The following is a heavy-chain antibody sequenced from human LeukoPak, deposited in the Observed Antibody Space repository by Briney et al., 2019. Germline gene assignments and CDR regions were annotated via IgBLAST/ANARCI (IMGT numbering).Heavy chain of an antibody. CDR2: IYHSGST. CDR3: ARDYCSGGSCYNFDY. V-gene: IGHV4-4*02. CDR1: GGSISSSNW. J-gene: IGHJ4*02. Sequence: SGTLSLTCAVSGGSISSSNWWSWVRQPPGKGLEWIGEIYHSGSTNYNPSLKSRVTISVDKSKNQFSLKLSSVTAADTAVYYCARDYCSGGSCYNFDYWGQGTLVTVSS. D-gene: IGHD2-15*01.